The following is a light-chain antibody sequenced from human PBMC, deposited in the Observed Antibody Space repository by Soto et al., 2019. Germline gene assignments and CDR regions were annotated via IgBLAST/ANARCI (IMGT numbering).Light chain of an antibody. CDR2: GAS. V-gene: IGKV3-20*01. CDR1: QSVSSSY. CDR3: QQYGSSLWT. Sequence: EIVLTQSPGTLSLSPGERATLSCRVSQSVSSSYLAWYQQKPGQAPRLLIYGASSRDTGIPDRFSGSGSGTDFTLTISRLEPEDFAVYYCQQYGSSLWTFGQGTKVEIK. J-gene: IGKJ1*01.